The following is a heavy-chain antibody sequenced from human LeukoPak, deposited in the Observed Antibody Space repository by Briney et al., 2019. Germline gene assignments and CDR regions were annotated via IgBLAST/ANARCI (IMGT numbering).Heavy chain of an antibody. Sequence: PSETLSLTCTVSGGSISSSSAYWGWIRQPPGKGLEWIGCIYYSKNTYSTPSLKSRVTISADTSKNQFSLPLGSVSATDTAVYYCVSLRGVSYGYFDYWGQGTLVTVSS. CDR2: IYYSKNT. CDR1: GGSISSSSAY. D-gene: IGHD5-18*01. J-gene: IGHJ4*02. V-gene: IGHV4-39*01. CDR3: VSLRGVSYGYFDY.